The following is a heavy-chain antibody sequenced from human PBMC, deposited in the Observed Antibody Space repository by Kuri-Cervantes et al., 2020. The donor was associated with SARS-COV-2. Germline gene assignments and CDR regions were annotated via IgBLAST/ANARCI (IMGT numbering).Heavy chain of an antibody. CDR1: GSTFSSFW. CDR2: INSDGSST. J-gene: IGHJ4*02. D-gene: IGHD3-3*01. V-gene: IGHV3-74*01. CDR3: TTRPLVTIFGVVTVGGDYFDY. Sequence: GGSLRLSCALSGSTFSSFWTHCVRQAPGEGRVWVSRINSDGSSTSYADSVKGRFTISRDNAKNTLYLQMNSLKTEDTAVYYCTTRPLVTIFGVVTVGGDYFDYWGQGTLVTVSS.